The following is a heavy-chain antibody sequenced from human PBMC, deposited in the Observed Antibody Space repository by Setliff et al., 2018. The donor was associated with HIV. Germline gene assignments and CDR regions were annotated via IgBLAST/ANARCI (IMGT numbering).Heavy chain of an antibody. V-gene: IGHV3-21*06. CDR3: ARDSGPYYDYVWGTYRPIYFQH. CDR2: ISSGGGYI. Sequence: GGSLRLSCAASGFTFTIYSLNWVRQAPGKGLEWVSSISSGGGYIYYADSVKGRFTISRDSNKNSVYLQMNSLRVEDAGVYYCARDSGPYYDYVWGTYRPIYFQHWGQGTLVTVSS. J-gene: IGHJ1*01. D-gene: IGHD3-16*02. CDR1: GFTFTIYS.